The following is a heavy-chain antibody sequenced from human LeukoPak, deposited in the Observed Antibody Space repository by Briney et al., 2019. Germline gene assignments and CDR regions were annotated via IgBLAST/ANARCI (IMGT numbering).Heavy chain of an antibody. V-gene: IGHV3-7*05. J-gene: IGHJ4*02. CDR1: GFTFSSYW. CDR2: IKQDGSDK. Sequence: GGSLRLSCSASGFTFSSYWMSCVRQAPGKGLEWVANIKQDGSDKYYVDSVKGRFTISRDNAKSSVYLQMNRLRVEDTAVYCCARDGIDYWGQGTLVTVSS. CDR3: ARDGIDY.